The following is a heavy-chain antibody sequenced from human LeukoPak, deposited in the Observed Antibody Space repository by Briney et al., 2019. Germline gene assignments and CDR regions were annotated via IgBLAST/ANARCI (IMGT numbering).Heavy chain of an antibody. V-gene: IGHV1-24*01. CDR1: GYTLTELS. CDR2: FDPEDGET. D-gene: IGHD3-10*01. CDR3: ATDGGPYGSGTYFDY. Sequence: ASVKVCCKVSGYTLTELSMHWVRQAPGKGLEWMGGFDPEDGETIYAQKFQGRVTMTEDTSTDTAYMELSSLRSEDTAVYYCATDGGPYGSGTYFDYWGQGTLVTVSS. J-gene: IGHJ4*02.